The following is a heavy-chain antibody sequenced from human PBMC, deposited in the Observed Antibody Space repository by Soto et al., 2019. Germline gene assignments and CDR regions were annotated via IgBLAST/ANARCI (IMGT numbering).Heavy chain of an antibody. D-gene: IGHD6-6*01. CDR1: GFTFSTYS. J-gene: IGHJ6*02. V-gene: IGHV3-48*02. CDR2: ISSRSYTI. CDR3: ARGGSSSDNGMDV. Sequence: EVKLVESGGDLVQPGGSLRLSCAASGFTFSTYSMNWVRQAPGKGLEWVSYISSRSYTIYYVDSVKGRFTISRDNAKNSLYLQMNSLRDEATAVYYCARGGSSSDNGMDVWGQGTTVTVSS.